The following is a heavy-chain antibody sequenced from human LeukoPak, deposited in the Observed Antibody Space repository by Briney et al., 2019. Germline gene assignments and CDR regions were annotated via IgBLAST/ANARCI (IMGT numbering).Heavy chain of an antibody. CDR2: IYYSGST. CDR3: ARHSTWELRLDY. D-gene: IGHD1-26*01. Sequence: PSETLSLTCTVSGGSISNYYWGWIRQPPGKGLEWIGYIYYSGSTNYNPSLKSRVTISVDTSKNQVSLKLSSVTAADTAVYYCARHSTWELRLDYWGQGTLVTVSS. V-gene: IGHV4-59*08. J-gene: IGHJ4*02. CDR1: GGSISNYY.